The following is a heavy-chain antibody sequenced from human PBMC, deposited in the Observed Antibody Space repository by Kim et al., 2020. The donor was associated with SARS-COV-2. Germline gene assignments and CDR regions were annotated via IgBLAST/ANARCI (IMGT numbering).Heavy chain of an antibody. J-gene: IGHJ4*02. V-gene: IGHV4-34*13. Sequence: NPSLKSRVTISVDTSKNQFSLKLSSVTAADTAVYYCASLIGAAAGTDFDYWGQGTLVTVSS. CDR3: ASLIGAAAGTDFDY. D-gene: IGHD6-13*01.